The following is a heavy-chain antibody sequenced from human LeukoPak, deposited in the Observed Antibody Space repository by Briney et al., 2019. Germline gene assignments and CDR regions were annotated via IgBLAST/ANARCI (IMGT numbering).Heavy chain of an antibody. Sequence: PGGSLRLSCAASGLTFSNYAMSWVRQAPGQGLESVSSISGPGDSTFYADSVKGRFTISRDNSKNTLYLQMNSLRAEDTAVYYCARVIYSGWEGELSDWGQGTLVTVSS. D-gene: IGHD6-19*01. CDR2: ISGPGDST. V-gene: IGHV3-23*01. CDR3: ARVIYSGWEGELSD. CDR1: GLTFSNYA. J-gene: IGHJ4*02.